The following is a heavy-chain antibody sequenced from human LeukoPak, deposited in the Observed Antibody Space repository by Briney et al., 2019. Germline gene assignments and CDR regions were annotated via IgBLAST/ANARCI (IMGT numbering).Heavy chain of an antibody. CDR2: IYSGGST. V-gene: IGHV3-53*01. J-gene: IGHJ4*02. Sequence: PGGSLRLSCAASGFTVSSNYMSWVRQAPGKGLEWASVIYSGGSTYYADSVKGRFTISRDNSKNTLYLQMNSLRAEDTAVYYCAREGYSSSFDYWGQGTLVTVPS. CDR1: GFTVSSNY. CDR3: AREGYSSSFDY. D-gene: IGHD6-13*01.